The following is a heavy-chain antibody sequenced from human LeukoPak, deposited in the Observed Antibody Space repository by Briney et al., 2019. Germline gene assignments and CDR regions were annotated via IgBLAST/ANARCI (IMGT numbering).Heavy chain of an antibody. CDR2: ITYSGDNT. Sequence: PGGSLRLSCAASGFTFRNYAIYWVRQATGKGLECVSLITYSGDNTYYADSVKGRFTTSRDNSKNTLYLQMNSLRAEDTAVYYCATDYWGSFNYWGQGTLVTVSS. V-gene: IGHV3-23*01. J-gene: IGHJ4*02. CDR3: ATDYWGSFNY. CDR1: GFTFRNYA. D-gene: IGHD7-27*01.